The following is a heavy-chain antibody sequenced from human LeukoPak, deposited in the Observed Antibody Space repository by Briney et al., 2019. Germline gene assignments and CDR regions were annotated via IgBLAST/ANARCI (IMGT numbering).Heavy chain of an antibody. D-gene: IGHD6-19*01. CDR3: AKGGSGWYPGFEY. Sequence: PGGSLRLSCAASGFTFTNYAMGWVRQAPGKGLAWVSVSGSGGSPFYADSVKGRFTISRDNSKNTLYLQMNGLRAEDTAVYYCAKGGSGWYPGFEYWGQGALVTVSS. J-gene: IGHJ4*02. V-gene: IGHV3-23*01. CDR2: SGSGGSP. CDR1: GFTFTNYA.